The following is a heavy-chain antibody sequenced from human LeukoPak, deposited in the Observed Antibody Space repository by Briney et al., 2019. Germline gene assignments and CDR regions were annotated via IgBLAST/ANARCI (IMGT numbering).Heavy chain of an antibody. CDR2: IRFDGNHK. V-gene: IGHV3-30*02. CDR1: GFTFSDYD. J-gene: IGHJ4*02. D-gene: IGHD2/OR15-2a*01. CDR3: AKGYDITTYYLDY. Sequence: GGSLRLSCAASGFTFSDYDIHWVRQAPGKGLEWVACIRFDGNHKYYADSVKGRFTVSRDNSKNTLYLQMNSLRPEDTAVYYCAKGYDITTYYLDYWGQGTLVTVSP.